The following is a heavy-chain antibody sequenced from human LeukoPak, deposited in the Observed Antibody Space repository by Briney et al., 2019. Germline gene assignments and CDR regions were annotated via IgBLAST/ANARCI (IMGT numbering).Heavy chain of an antibody. Sequence: PGGSLRLSCAASGFTFNTYAMSWVRQAPGKGLEWVSGISASGGSTYYADSVKGRFTISRDNSKNTLYLQMNSLRAEDTAVYYCARSDYDWGAFDIWGQGTMVTVSS. D-gene: IGHD4-17*01. CDR1: GFTFNTYA. CDR2: ISASGGST. V-gene: IGHV3-23*01. J-gene: IGHJ3*02. CDR3: ARSDYDWGAFDI.